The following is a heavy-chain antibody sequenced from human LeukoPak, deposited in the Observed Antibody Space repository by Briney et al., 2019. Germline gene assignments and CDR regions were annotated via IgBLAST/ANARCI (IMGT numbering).Heavy chain of an antibody. Sequence: GGSLRLSCTASGFTFGDYAMSWFRQAPGKGLEWVGFIRSKAYGGTTEYAASVKGRFTISRDDSKSIAYLQMNSLKTEDTAVYYCTRAFVVMPPFFDYWGRGTLVTVSS. V-gene: IGHV3-49*03. CDR2: IRSKAYGGTT. CDR3: TRAFVVMPPFFDY. CDR1: GFTFGDYA. D-gene: IGHD3-22*01. J-gene: IGHJ4*02.